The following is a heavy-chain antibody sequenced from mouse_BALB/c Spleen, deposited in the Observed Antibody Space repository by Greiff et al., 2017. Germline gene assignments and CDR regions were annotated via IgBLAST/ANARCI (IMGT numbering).Heavy chain of an antibody. Sequence: EVQGVESGGGLVQPGGSLKLSCAASGFTFSSYGMSWVRQTPDKRLELVATINSNGGSTYYPDSVKGRFTISRDNAKNTLYLQMSSLKSEDTAMYYCAREGITTGAMDYWGQGTSVTVSS. V-gene: IGHV5-6-3*01. J-gene: IGHJ4*01. CDR2: INSNGGST. CDR3: AREGITTGAMDY. CDR1: GFTFSSYG. D-gene: IGHD1-1*01.